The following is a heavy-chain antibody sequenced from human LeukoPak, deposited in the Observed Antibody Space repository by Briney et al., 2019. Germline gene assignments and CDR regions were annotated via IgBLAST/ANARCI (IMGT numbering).Heavy chain of an antibody. Sequence: ASVKVSCKASGYTFTGYYMHWVRQAPGQGLEWMGWISAYNGNTNYAQKLQGRVTMTTDTSTSTAYMELRSLRSDDTAVYYCAREVSVVPAAIYAFDIWGQGTMVTVSS. D-gene: IGHD2-2*02. CDR2: ISAYNGNT. CDR1: GYTFTGYY. J-gene: IGHJ3*02. V-gene: IGHV1-18*04. CDR3: AREVSVVPAAIYAFDI.